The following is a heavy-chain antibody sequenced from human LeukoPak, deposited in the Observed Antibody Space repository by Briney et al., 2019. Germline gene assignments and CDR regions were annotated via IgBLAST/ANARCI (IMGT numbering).Heavy chain of an antibody. CDR1: GFTFSSYA. D-gene: IGHD4-23*01. J-gene: IGHJ3*02. CDR3: ARDRGGLTTVVTSGLAFDI. Sequence: GGSLRLSCAASGFTFSSYAMSWVRQAPAKGLEWVSAISSGGASAYYADSVKGRFTISRDNAKNSLYLQMNSLRAEDTAVYYCARDRGGLTTVVTSGLAFDIWGQGTMVTVSS. CDR2: ISSGGASA. V-gene: IGHV3-23*01.